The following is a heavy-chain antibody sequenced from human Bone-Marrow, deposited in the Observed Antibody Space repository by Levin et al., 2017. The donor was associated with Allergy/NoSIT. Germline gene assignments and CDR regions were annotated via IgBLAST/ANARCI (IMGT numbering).Heavy chain of an antibody. D-gene: IGHD2-15*01. CDR1: GFTFSSYA. V-gene: IGHV3-30*04. J-gene: IGHJ4*02. CDR3: AKGYCSGGSCYSGPVFDY. CDR2: ISYDGSNK. Sequence: GESLKISCAASGFTFSSYAMHWVRQAPGKGLEWVAVISYDGSNKYYADSVKGRFTISRDNSKNTLYLQMNSLRAEDTAVYYCAKGYCSGGSCYSGPVFDYWGQGTLVTVS.